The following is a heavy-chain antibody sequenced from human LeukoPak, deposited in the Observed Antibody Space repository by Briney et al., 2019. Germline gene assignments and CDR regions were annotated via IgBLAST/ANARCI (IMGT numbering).Heavy chain of an antibody. CDR2: IKQDGSEK. CDR1: GLTVSSYW. D-gene: IGHD6-13*01. J-gene: IGHJ6*02. Sequence: GGTLRLSCAASGLTVSSYWMNGVRQAPERGLEPVANIKQDGSEKHYVDSVKGRFTISRDNAKNSLYLQMNSLRAEDTAVYFCARDLAAAGTFYYDMDVWGQGTTVTVSS. CDR3: ARDLAAAGTFYYDMDV. V-gene: IGHV3-7*01.